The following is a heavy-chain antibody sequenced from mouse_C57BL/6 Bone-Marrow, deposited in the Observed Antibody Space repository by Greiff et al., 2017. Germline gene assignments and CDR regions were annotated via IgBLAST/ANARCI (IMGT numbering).Heavy chain of an antibody. CDR2: IDPSDSYT. Sequence: VQLQQPGAELVKPGASVKLSCKASGYTFTSYWMQWVKQRPGQGLEWIGEIDPSDSYTNYNQKFKGKATLTVDTSSSTAYMQLSSLTSEDSAVYYCARTSRAMDYWGQGTSVTVSS. V-gene: IGHV1-50*01. J-gene: IGHJ4*01. CDR1: GYTFTSYW. CDR3: ARTSRAMDY.